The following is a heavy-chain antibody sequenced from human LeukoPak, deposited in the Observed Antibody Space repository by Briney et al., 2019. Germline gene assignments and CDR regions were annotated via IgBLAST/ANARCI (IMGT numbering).Heavy chain of an antibody. D-gene: IGHD5-18*01. V-gene: IGHV3-48*01. Sequence: PGGALRLSCAASGFTFSSYSMNWVRQAPGKGLEGVSYISTSSSTIYYADSVQGRFTISRDNAKNSLYLQMNSLRAEDTAVYYCARDSGYSYGRDAFDLWGQGTMVTVSS. J-gene: IGHJ3*01. CDR2: ISTSSSTI. CDR3: ARDSGYSYGRDAFDL. CDR1: GFTFSSYS.